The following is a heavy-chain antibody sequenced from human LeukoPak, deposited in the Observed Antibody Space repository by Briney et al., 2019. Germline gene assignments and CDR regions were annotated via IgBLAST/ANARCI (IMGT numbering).Heavy chain of an antibody. D-gene: IGHD3-16*01. Sequence: GGSLRLSCAASGFTFSSHDMHWVRQTTGKGLEWVSGIGTAGDPYYLDSVKGRFTISRENAKNSLYLQMNSLRAGDTAVYYCARSRTLRGAFDIWGQGTMVTVSS. J-gene: IGHJ3*02. CDR1: GFTFSSHD. CDR2: IGTAGDP. V-gene: IGHV3-13*05. CDR3: ARSRTLRGAFDI.